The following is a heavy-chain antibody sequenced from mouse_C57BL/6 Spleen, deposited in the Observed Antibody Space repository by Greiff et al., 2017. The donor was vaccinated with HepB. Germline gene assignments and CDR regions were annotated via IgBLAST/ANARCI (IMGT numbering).Heavy chain of an antibody. CDR3: ARKAYSNYLMDY. CDR2: IWTGGGT. V-gene: IGHV2-9-1*01. Sequence: QVQLKESGPGLVAPSQSLSITCTVSGFSLTSYAISWVRQPPGKGLERLGVIWTGGGTNYNSALKSRLSISKDNSKSQVFLKMNSLQTDDTARYYCARKAYSNYLMDYWGQGTSVTVSS. CDR1: GFSLTSYA. D-gene: IGHD2-5*01. J-gene: IGHJ4*01.